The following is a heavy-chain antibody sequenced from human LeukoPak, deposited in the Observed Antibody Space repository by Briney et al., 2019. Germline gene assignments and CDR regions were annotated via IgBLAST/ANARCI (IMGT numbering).Heavy chain of an antibody. CDR1: VYTFTGYY. D-gene: IGHD1-26*01. CDR2: INPNSGGT. V-gene: IGHV1-2*02. CDR3: AVRGELQDAFDI. Sequence: ASVKVSCKSSVYTFTGYYMHWLRQAPGQRLEWMGWINPNSGGTNYAQKFQGRVTMTRDTSISTAYMELSRLRSDGTAVYYCAVRGELQDAFDIWGEGTMVTLSS. J-gene: IGHJ3*02.